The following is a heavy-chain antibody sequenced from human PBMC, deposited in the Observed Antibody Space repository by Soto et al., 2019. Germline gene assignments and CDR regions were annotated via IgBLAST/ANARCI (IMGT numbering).Heavy chain of an antibody. CDR2: IDHRGSA. D-gene: IGHD2-21*01. Sequence: QVQLQQWGAGLLKPSETLSLACAVYGGSFSGYYWSWIRQPPGKGLEWNGEIDHRGSANYNPSLKSRVTISVDTSKNQFSLKLNSVAAADTAVYYCTRRGGGNFPYYFDYWGQGTLLTVSS. CDR1: GGSFSGYY. CDR3: TRRGGGNFPYYFDY. V-gene: IGHV4-34*01. J-gene: IGHJ4*02.